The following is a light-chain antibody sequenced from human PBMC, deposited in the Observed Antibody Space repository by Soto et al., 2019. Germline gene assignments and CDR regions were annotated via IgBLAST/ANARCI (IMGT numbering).Light chain of an antibody. CDR3: CSHARSSTYV. J-gene: IGLJ1*01. CDR2: EGS. CDR1: SSDVGSYDL. V-gene: IGLV2-23*01. Sequence: QSALTQPASMSGSPGQSITISCTGTSSDVGSYDLVSWYQHHPGKAPKLMIYEGSKRPSGVSNRFSGSKSGNTAFLTISGLQAEDEADYYCCSHARSSTYVFGTGTKLTVL.